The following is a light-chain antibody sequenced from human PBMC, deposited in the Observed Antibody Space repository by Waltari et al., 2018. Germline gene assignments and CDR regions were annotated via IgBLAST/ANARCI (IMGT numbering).Light chain of an antibody. Sequence: DIQLTQSPSTLSGSVGDRITITCRASQNTLRYLAWYQQKPGKAPKLLIFQTSFLESGVPSRFSGSGSGTEFTFTINSLQPEDFATYYCHLGSTFGQGTKVEMK. CDR2: QTS. CDR3: HLGST. CDR1: QNTLRY. J-gene: IGKJ1*01. V-gene: IGKV1-5*03.